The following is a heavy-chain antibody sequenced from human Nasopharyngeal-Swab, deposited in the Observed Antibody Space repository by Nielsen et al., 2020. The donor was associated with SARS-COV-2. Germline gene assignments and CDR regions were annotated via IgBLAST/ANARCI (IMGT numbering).Heavy chain of an antibody. Sequence: SCPTLVNPTPTLTLTCTFTGFSLHTGGVGVGWIRQPPRKALEWLTPLYGDDGKTYSPTPQRRLTITKDTSKNQVVLTMTNMDPVDTATYFCAHKKNWNFDYGGQGIPVTVSS. CDR3: AHKKNWNFDY. CDR2: LYGDDGK. D-gene: IGHD1-1*01. V-gene: IGHV2-5*02. CDR1: GFSLHTGGVG. J-gene: IGHJ4*02.